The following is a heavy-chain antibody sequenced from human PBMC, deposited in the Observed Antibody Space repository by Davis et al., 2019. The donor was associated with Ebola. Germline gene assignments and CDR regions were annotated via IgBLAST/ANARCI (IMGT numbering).Heavy chain of an antibody. J-gene: IGHJ3*01. CDR3: ARDPPGAGTYEAHVLDF. CDR2: INVYKGDT. CDR1: GYSFIGYG. V-gene: IGHV1-18*04. D-gene: IGHD3-10*02. Sequence: ASVKVSCKASGYSFIGYGMSWVRQAPGQGLEWMGWINVYKGDTKSAQKFQGRVTMTTDTSTSTAYMELRNLRSDDTAMYYCARDPPGAGTYEAHVLDFWGQGTMVTVSS.